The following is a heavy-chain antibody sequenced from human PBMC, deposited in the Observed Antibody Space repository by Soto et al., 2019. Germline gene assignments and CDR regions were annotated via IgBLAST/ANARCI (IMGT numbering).Heavy chain of an antibody. CDR3: ARPSTNFGAVAP. Sequence: SETLSLTCAVSGYSITSSSFWGWIRQPPGKGLEWIGSIHLGGTTYYDPSLKSRVTISLDTPQDDCSLRLHSATAGDTAVYYGARPSTNFGAVAPWGQGALVTVSS. D-gene: IGHD6-19*01. CDR1: GYSITSSSF. J-gene: IGHJ1*01. V-gene: IGHV4-38-2*01. CDR2: IHLGGTT.